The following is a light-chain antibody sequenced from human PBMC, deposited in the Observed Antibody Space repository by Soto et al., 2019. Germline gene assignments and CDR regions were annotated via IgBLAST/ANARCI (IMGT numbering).Light chain of an antibody. CDR3: GSWDSSLSDHV. CDR1: SSNIGGNS. CDR2: DDD. J-gene: IGLJ1*01. V-gene: IGLV1-51*01. Sequence: QALLRQQPSVCSAPGHEVTISCSGSSSNIGGNSVSWYQQLPGTAPKLLIYDDDKRPSGIPDRFSGSKSGTSATLGITGFQTGDEADYYCGSWDSSLSDHVFATGTKVTVL.